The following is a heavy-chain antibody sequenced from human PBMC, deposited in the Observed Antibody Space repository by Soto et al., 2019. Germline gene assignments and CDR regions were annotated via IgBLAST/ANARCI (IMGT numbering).Heavy chain of an antibody. CDR1: GFTFSSYD. D-gene: IGHD1-7*01. J-gene: IGHJ4*02. Sequence: EVQLAESGGGMVQPGGSLRLSCVASGFTFSSYDMHWVRQAPGKGLEYVSSISSNGGNTYYGNSVKGRFTFSRDNSKNTLYLQMGSLRAEDLAVYYCVRRVSGNYDYWGQGTLVTVSS. CDR2: ISSNGGNT. CDR3: VRRVSGNYDY. V-gene: IGHV3-64*01.